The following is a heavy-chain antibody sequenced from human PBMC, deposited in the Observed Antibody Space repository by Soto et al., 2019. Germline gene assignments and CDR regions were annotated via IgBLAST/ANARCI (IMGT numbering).Heavy chain of an antibody. J-gene: IGHJ6*02. V-gene: IGHV1-8*02. CDR3: AREGRVGVAATGYYYYGMDV. CDR1: GYTFTGYY. CDR2: MNPNNGNT. Sequence: ASVKVSCKASGYTFTGYYINWVRQATGQGLEWMGWMNPNNGNTGYAQKFQGRVTMTRNTSISTAYMELSSLRSEDTAVYYCAREGRVGVAATGYYYYGMDVWGQGTTVTVSS. D-gene: IGHD2-15*01.